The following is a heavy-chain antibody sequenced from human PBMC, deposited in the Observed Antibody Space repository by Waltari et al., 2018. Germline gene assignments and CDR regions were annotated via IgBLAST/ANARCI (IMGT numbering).Heavy chain of an antibody. J-gene: IGHJ4*02. Sequence: QVQLQQWGAGLLKPSETLSLTCAVYGGSFSGYYWTWIRQPPGKGLEWIGEINHSGSTNYNPSLKSRVTISVDTSKNQFSLKLSSVTAADTAVYYCARQGYCSSTSCLYYFDYWGQGTLVTVSS. CDR2: INHSGST. D-gene: IGHD2-2*01. CDR1: GGSFSGYY. CDR3: ARQGYCSSTSCLYYFDY. V-gene: IGHV4-34*01.